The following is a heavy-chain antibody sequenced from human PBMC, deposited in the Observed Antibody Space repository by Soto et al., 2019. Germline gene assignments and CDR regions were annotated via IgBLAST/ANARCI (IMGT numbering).Heavy chain of an antibody. CDR1: GFTFSSYA. CDR3: ARDLPSVTDDYGDYDQPLTRGTYFDY. J-gene: IGHJ4*02. Sequence: GGSLRLSCAASGFTFSSYAMHWVRQAPGKGLEWVAVISYDGSNKYYADSVKGRFTISRDNSKNTLYLQMNSLRAEDTAVYYCARDLPSVTDDYGDYDQPLTRGTYFDYWGQETLVTVSS. CDR2: ISYDGSNK. V-gene: IGHV3-30-3*01. D-gene: IGHD4-17*01.